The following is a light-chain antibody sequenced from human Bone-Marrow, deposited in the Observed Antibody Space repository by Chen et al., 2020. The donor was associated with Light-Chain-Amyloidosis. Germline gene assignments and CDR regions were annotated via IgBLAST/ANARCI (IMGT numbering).Light chain of an antibody. Sequence: QSALTQPASVSGSTGQSITISSTGTSSDVGGDNHVSWYQQHPEKDPKLMIYEVTNRPSWVPDRFSGSKSDNPASLTISGLQTEDEADYFCSSYTITNTLVFGCGTRVTVL. CDR3: SSYTITNTLV. V-gene: IGLV2-14*01. CDR1: SSDVGGDNH. J-gene: IGLJ1*01. CDR2: EVT.